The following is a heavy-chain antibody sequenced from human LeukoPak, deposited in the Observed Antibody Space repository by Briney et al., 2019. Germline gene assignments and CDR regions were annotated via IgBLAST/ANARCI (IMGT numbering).Heavy chain of an antibody. CDR3: AKVRMITMIAYDAFDI. D-gene: IGHD3-22*01. Sequence: GGSLRLSCAASGFTFSSYEMNWVRQAPGKGLEWVSYISSSGITIYYADSVKGRFTISRDNAKNSMYLQMNSLRAEDTAVYYCAKVRMITMIAYDAFDIWGQGTMVTVSS. CDR1: GFTFSSYE. CDR2: ISSSGITI. J-gene: IGHJ3*02. V-gene: IGHV3-48*03.